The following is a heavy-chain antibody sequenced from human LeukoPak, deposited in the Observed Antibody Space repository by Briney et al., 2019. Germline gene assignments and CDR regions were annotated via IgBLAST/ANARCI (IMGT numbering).Heavy chain of an antibody. D-gene: IGHD1-26*01. CDR3: ARRPQDSVNYDGPSGLDY. CDR2: IYHSGST. V-gene: IGHV4-30-2*01. J-gene: IGHJ4*02. CDR1: GGSISSRSYY. Sequence: PSETLSLTCTVSGGSISSRSYYWSWIRQPPGKGLEWIGYIYHSGSTYYNPSLKSRVTISVDTSKNQFSLKLNSVSAADTAVYYCARRPQDSVNYDGPSGLDYWGQGTRVTVSS.